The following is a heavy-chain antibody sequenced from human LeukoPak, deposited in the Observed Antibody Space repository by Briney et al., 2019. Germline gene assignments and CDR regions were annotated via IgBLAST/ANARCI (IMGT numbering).Heavy chain of an antibody. CDR1: GFTFSSYS. Sequence: GGSLRLSCAASGFTFSSYSMNWVRQAPGKGLEWVSSISSSSSYIYYADSAKGRFTISRDNAKNSLYLQMNSLRAEDTAVYYCARDSPDQIAAVGTRNAFDIWGQGTMVTVSS. CDR2: ISSSSSYI. V-gene: IGHV3-21*01. J-gene: IGHJ3*02. CDR3: ARDSPDQIAAVGTRNAFDI. D-gene: IGHD6-13*01.